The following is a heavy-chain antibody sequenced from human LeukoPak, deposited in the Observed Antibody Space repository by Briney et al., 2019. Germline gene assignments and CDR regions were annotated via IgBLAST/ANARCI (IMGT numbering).Heavy chain of an antibody. Sequence: SETLSLTCAVYGGSFSGYYWSWIRQPPGKGLEWIGEINHSGSTNYNPSLKSRVTISVDTSKNQFSLKLSSVTAADTAVYYCARRAYYDFWSGLYYFDYWGQGTLVTVSS. V-gene: IGHV4-34*01. D-gene: IGHD3-3*01. J-gene: IGHJ4*02. CDR1: GGSFSGYY. CDR2: INHSGST. CDR3: ARRAYYDFWSGLYYFDY.